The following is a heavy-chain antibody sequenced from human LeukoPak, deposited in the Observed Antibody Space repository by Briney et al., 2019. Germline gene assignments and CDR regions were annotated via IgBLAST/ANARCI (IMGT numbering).Heavy chain of an antibody. CDR1: GITFTNYW. CDR3: RLWFGDLGLDY. CDR2: ISGDGRSA. J-gene: IGHJ4*02. V-gene: IGHV3-74*01. Sequence: PGGSLRLSCAASGITFTNYWMYWVRQAPGKGLVWVSRISGDGRSASYADSVKGRFTISRDNAKNTLYLQMNSLRVEDTAVYYCRLWFGDLGLDYWGQGPLVTVSS. D-gene: IGHD3-10*01.